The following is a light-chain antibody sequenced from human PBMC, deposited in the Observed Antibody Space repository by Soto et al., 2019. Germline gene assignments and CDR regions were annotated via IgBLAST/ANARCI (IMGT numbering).Light chain of an antibody. Sequence: QSALTQPRSVSGSPGQSVTISCTGTSSDVGGYNYVSWYQQHPGKAPKLMIYDVSKRPSGVPDRFSGSKSGNTASLTISGLQAKDEADYYCCSYAGSLWVFGGGTKLTVL. CDR3: CSYAGSLWV. CDR2: DVS. V-gene: IGLV2-11*01. J-gene: IGLJ3*02. CDR1: SSDVGGYNY.